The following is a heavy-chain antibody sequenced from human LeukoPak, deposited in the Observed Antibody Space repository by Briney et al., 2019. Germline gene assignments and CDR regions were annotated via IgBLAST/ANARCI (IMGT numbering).Heavy chain of an antibody. D-gene: IGHD1-1*01. V-gene: IGHV3-30*02. J-gene: IGHJ4*02. CDR2: IRYDGSDK. CDR1: GFSFSSYG. Sequence: GGSLRLSCAGSGFSFSSYGMHWVRQAPGKGLEWMAFIRYDGSDKSYADSVKGRFTISRDNSENTLYLQINSLRVEDTAVYYCAKDTPTTGYHLDSWGQGTLVTVSS. CDR3: AKDTPTTGYHLDS.